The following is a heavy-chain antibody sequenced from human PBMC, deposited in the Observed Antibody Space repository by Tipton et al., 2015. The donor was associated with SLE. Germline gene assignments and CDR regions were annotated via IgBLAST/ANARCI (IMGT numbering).Heavy chain of an antibody. J-gene: IGHJ4*02. CDR1: GFTFSSYD. CDR3: ARGFYYYDSSGYSTVFGY. CDR2: IGTAGDT. Sequence: SLRLSCAASGFTFSSYDMHWVRQATGKGLEWVSAIGTAGDTYYPGSVKGRFTISRENAKNSLYLQMNSLRAGDTAVYYCARGFYYYDSSGYSTVFGYWGQGTLVTVSS. D-gene: IGHD3-22*01. V-gene: IGHV3-13*01.